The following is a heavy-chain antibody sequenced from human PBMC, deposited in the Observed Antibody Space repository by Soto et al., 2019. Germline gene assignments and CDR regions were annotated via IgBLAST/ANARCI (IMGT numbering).Heavy chain of an antibody. J-gene: IGHJ4*02. CDR1: GSSITRDDYY. D-gene: IGHD3-22*01. V-gene: IGHV4-30-4*01. CDR3: ARGRAYYDNSGYYYVDH. CDR2: IYHGGST. Sequence: SETLSLTCTVSGSSITRDDYYCIWIRQSPGKGLEWIGYIYHGGSTYYNPSLESRISISVDTSKNQFSLKLNSVVAADTAIYYCARGRAYYDNSGYYYVDHWGQGALVTVSS.